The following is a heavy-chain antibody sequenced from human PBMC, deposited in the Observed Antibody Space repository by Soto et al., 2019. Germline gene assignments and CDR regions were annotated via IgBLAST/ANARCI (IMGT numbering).Heavy chain of an antibody. CDR1: GGSISSSSYY. CDR3: ASSYYDILTGYSYYYGMDV. V-gene: IGHV4-39*01. D-gene: IGHD3-9*01. Sequence: PSETLSLTCTVSGGSISSSSYYWGWIRQPPGKGLEWIGSIYYSGSTYYNPSLKSRVTISVDTSKNQFSLKLSSVTAADTAVYYCASSYYDILTGYSYYYGMDVGGQGTTVTVSS. J-gene: IGHJ6*02. CDR2: IYYSGST.